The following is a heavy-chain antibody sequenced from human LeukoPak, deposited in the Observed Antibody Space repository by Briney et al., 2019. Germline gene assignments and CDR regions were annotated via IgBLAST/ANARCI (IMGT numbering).Heavy chain of an antibody. J-gene: IGHJ6*03. CDR3: ARGVYRVPRPGKGRTTYYMDV. Sequence: RRASVRVSCKASGYTFTSYDINWVRQATGQGLEWMGWMNPNSGNTGYAQKFQGRVTMTRNTSISTAYMELSSLRSEDTAVYYCARGVYRVPRPGKGRTTYYMDVWGKGTTVTISS. CDR1: GYTFTSYD. D-gene: IGHD1-7*01. CDR2: MNPNSGNT. V-gene: IGHV1-8*01.